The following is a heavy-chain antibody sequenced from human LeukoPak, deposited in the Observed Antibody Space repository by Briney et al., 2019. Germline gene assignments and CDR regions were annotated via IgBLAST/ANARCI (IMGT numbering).Heavy chain of an antibody. V-gene: IGHV3-23*01. D-gene: IGHD4-17*01. CDR3: AKTVFAASGPFDP. CDR2: ISASGGST. CDR1: GFTFSSYA. Sequence: GGSLRLSCAASGFTFSSYAMSWLRQAPGKGLEWVSAISASGGSTYYADSVKGRFTIPRDNSKNTLYLQMNSLRAEDTAVYYCAKTVFAASGPFDPWGQGTLVTVSS. J-gene: IGHJ5*02.